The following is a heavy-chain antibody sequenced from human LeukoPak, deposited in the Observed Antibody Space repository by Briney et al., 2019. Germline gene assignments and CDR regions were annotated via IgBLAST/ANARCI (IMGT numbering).Heavy chain of an antibody. CDR2: ISWNSGSI. CDR3: TKEGYSGGFDY. J-gene: IGHJ4*02. Sequence: GRSLRLSCAASGFTFDDYAMHWVRQAPGKGLEWVSGISWNSGSIGYADSVKGRFTISRDNAKNSLYLQMNSLRAEDMALYYCTKEGYSGGFDYWGQGTLVTVSS. CDR1: GFTFDDYA. V-gene: IGHV3-9*03. D-gene: IGHD1-1*01.